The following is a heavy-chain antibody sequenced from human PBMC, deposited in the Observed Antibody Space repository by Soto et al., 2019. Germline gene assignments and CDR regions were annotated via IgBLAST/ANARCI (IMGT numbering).Heavy chain of an antibody. Sequence: GASVKVSCKASGGTFSSYTISWVRQAPGQGLEWMGRIIPILGIANYAQKFQGRVTITADKSTSTAYMELSSLRSEDTAVYYCARGLRTSTIYYYYYMAVWGKGTTVTVSS. CDR3: ARGLRTSTIYYYYYMAV. V-gene: IGHV1-69*02. D-gene: IGHD1-1*01. CDR2: IIPILGIA. CDR1: GGTFSSYT. J-gene: IGHJ6*03.